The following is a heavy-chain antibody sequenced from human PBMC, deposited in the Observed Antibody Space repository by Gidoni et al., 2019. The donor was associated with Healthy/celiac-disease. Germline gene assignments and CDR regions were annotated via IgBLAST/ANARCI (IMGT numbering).Heavy chain of an antibody. J-gene: IGHJ3*02. D-gene: IGHD2-2*01. Sequence: VQLVESGGGVVQPGRSLRLPSAASGFTFSSYALPWVRQASGKGLEWVAVISYDGSNKYYADSVKGRFTISRDNSKNTLYLQMNSLRAEDTAVYYCARDQLPSSVYGLGRHAFDIWGQGTMVTVSS. CDR1: GFTFSSYA. V-gene: IGHV3-30*04. CDR2: ISYDGSNK. CDR3: ARDQLPSSVYGLGRHAFDI.